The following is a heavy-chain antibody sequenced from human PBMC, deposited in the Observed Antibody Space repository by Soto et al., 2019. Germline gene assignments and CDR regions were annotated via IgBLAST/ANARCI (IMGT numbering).Heavy chain of an antibody. D-gene: IGHD2-8*02. V-gene: IGHV3-21*01. J-gene: IGHJ5*01. CDR2: ISSSCAYK. CDR1: GFMFSSYN. CDR3: ARSAGYCTDTSCEKGWFDS. Sequence: VQLVESGGGLVKPGGSLRLSCEGSGFMFSSYNMNWVRQAPGRGLEWVSFISSSCAYKYYEDAVKGRFTISRDNDKNSVYLQMNSLRAEDAGLYYCARSAGYCTDTSCEKGWFDSWGQGTWVTVSS.